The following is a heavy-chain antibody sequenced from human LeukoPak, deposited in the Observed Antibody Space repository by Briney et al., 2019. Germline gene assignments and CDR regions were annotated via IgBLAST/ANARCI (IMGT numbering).Heavy chain of an antibody. Sequence: GGSLRLSCEASGFTFSSYAMHWVRQAPCKGLEWVAVISYDGSNEYYADSVKGRFTISRDNSKHTLYLQMNSLRAEDTAVYYCARDQSYWFDYWGQGTLVTVSS. CDR1: GFTFSSYA. CDR3: ARDQSYWFDY. D-gene: IGHD3-10*01. CDR2: ISYDGSNE. V-gene: IGHV3-30-3*01. J-gene: IGHJ4*02.